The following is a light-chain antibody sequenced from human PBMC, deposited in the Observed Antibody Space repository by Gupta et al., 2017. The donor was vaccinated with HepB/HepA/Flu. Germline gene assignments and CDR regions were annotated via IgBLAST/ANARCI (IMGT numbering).Light chain of an antibody. J-gene: IGKJ4*01. V-gene: IGKV1-5*03. CDR1: QSIVDY. Sequence: DIHLTPSPSTLSASVGDRVTITCRASQSIVDYLAWYQQRPGKAPKLLIYRASSLASGVPSRFSASGSGAEFTLTINGLQADDFASYYCQQYLAFPRTFGGGTKVEIK. CDR3: QQYLAFPRT. CDR2: RAS.